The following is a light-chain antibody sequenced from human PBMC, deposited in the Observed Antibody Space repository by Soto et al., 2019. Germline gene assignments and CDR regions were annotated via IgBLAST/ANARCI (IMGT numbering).Light chain of an antibody. J-gene: IGKJ1*01. Sequence: EIVLTQSPGTLSLSPGARATLSCRASQSVSSSYLAWYQHKPGQAPRLLIYGASIRATGIPDRFSGSGSGTDFTLTISRLDPEDFAVYYCQQHGTFGQGTKVDIK. CDR3: QQHGT. CDR1: QSVSSSY. V-gene: IGKV3-20*01. CDR2: GAS.